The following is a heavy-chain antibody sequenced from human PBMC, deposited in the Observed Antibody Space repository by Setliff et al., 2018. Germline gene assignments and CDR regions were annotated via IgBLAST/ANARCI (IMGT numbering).Heavy chain of an antibody. CDR3: ARGIWANWGGAFDI. J-gene: IGHJ3*02. Sequence: ASVKVSCKASGYPFVGYYIYWMRQTPGQGFEWMGWINPNSGGTNYAQKFQGRVTMTRDTSISTAYMELSRLRSDDTAVYYCARGIWANWGGAFDIWGQGTMVTVSS. CDR2: INPNSGGT. D-gene: IGHD3-16*01. CDR1: GYPFVGYY. V-gene: IGHV1-2*02.